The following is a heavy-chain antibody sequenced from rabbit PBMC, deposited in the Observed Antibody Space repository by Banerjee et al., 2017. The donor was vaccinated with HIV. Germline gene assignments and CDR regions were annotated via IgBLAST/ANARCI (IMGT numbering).Heavy chain of an antibody. CDR3: ARWTDTGYAGYLYAFNL. V-gene: IGHV1S45*01. J-gene: IGHJ4*01. CDR1: GIDFSSYG. Sequence: QEQLVESGGGLVTLGGSLKLSCKASGIDFSSYGISWVRQAPGKGLEWIACINSNTGNTVYASWAKGPFTISKTSSTTVTLQMTSLTAADTATYFCARWTDTGYAGYLYAFNLWGPGTLVTVS. CDR2: INSNTGNT. D-gene: IGHD7-1*01.